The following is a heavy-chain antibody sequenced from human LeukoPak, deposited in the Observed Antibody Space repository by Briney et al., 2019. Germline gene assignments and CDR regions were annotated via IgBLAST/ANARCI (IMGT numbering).Heavy chain of an antibody. Sequence: ASVRVSCKASGYTFTGYYMHWVRQAPGQGLEWMGWINPNSGGTNYAQKFQGRVTMARDTSISTAYMELSRLRSDDTAVYYCARAHHYDSRGSLLDYFDYWGQGTLVTVSS. CDR3: ARAHHYDSRGSLLDYFDY. V-gene: IGHV1-2*02. D-gene: IGHD3-22*01. CDR2: INPNSGGT. CDR1: GYTFTGYY. J-gene: IGHJ4*02.